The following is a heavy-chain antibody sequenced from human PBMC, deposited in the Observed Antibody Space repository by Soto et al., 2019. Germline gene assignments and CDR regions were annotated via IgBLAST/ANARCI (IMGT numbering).Heavy chain of an antibody. Sequence: QLQLQESGPGLVKPSETLSLTCTVSGGSISSSSYYWGWIRQPPGKGLEWIGSIYYSGSTYYNPSLKSRVTISVDTSKNQFSLKLSSVTAADTAGYYCARLGSGWYHFDYSGQGTLVTVSS. D-gene: IGHD6-19*01. J-gene: IGHJ4*02. CDR3: ARLGSGWYHFDY. CDR2: IYYSGST. V-gene: IGHV4-39*01. CDR1: GGSISSSSYY.